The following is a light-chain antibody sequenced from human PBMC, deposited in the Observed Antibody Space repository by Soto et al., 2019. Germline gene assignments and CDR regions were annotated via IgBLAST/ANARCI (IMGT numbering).Light chain of an antibody. CDR2: GAS. V-gene: IGKV3-15*01. Sequence: EILMTQSPATLSVSPGERATLSCRASQSVGTNLAWYQQKVGQAPRLLIYGASTWATDVPARLSGSGSGTDFTLTISRLEPEDFAVYYCQQYGTSPLTFGGGTKVDIK. J-gene: IGKJ4*01. CDR1: QSVGTN. CDR3: QQYGTSPLT.